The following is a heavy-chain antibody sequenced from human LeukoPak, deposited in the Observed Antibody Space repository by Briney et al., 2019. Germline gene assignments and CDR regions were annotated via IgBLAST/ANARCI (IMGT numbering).Heavy chain of an antibody. D-gene: IGHD6-19*01. CDR2: ISSRSNYI. Sequence: GGSLRLSCAASGFTFNTYTMNWVRQAPGKGLEWVSSISSRSNYIYYADSVKGRFTISRDNAKNSLYLQVNSLRAEDTAVYYCASPYSSGYWGQGTLVTVSS. CDR3: ASPYSSGY. J-gene: IGHJ4*02. CDR1: GFTFNTYT. V-gene: IGHV3-21*01.